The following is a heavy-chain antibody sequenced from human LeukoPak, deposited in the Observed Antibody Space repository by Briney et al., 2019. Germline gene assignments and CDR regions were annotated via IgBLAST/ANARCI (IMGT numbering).Heavy chain of an antibody. J-gene: IGHJ3*01. V-gene: IGHV4-4*09. CDR1: GGSFSGYY. CDR3: ARLSAAVHLGAFDL. D-gene: IGHD3-3*01. Sequence: PSETLSLTCAVYGGSFSGYYWAWIRQPPGKGLEWIGYIHTSGSNNQYPSLKSRVTISVDKSKNHFSLRLTSVTAADTAVYYCARLSAAVHLGAFDLWGQGTMVTVSS. CDR2: IHTSGSN.